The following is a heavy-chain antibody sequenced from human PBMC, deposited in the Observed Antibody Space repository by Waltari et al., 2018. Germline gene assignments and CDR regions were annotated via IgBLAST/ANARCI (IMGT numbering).Heavy chain of an antibody. Sequence: QLRLRESGPGLVKPSETLSLTCAVSGASVASVAHYWGWIRQSPERGLEWIGTRYFTGTTHYNPSLRSRVTISADTSRDQFSLRVSSVTATDTAVYYCAGTALRTKIAFDSWGQGTQVTVSA. J-gene: IGHJ4*02. CDR3: AGTALRTKIAFDS. V-gene: IGHV4-39*01. CDR1: GASVASVAHY. CDR2: RYFTGTT. D-gene: IGHD1-1*01.